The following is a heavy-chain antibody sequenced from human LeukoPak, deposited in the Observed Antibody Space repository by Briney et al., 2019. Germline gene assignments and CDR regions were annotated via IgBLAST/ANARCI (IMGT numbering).Heavy chain of an antibody. V-gene: IGHV4-34*01. CDR2: INHSGST. J-gene: IGHJ6*04. D-gene: IGHD2-2*02. CDR3: ARWRRVPAAIDYGMDV. CDR1: GGSFSGYY. Sequence: SETLSLTCAVYGGSFSGYYWSWIRQPPGKGLEWIGEINHSGSTNYNPSLKSRVTISVDTSKNQFSLKLSSVTAADTAVYYCARWRRVPAAIDYGMDVWGKGTTVTVSS.